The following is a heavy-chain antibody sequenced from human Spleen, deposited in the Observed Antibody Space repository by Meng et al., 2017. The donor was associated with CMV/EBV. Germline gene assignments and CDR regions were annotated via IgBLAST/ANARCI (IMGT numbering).Heavy chain of an antibody. D-gene: IGHD6-6*01. CDR3: ASTSTIAALDY. CDR2: INHSGST. V-gene: IGHV4-34*01. CDR1: GGSFSGYY. J-gene: IGHJ4*02. Sequence: GSLRLSCAVYGGSFSGYYWSWIRQPPGKGLEWIGEINHSGSTNYNPSLKSRVTISVDTSKNQFSLKLSSVTAADTAVYYCASTSTIAALDYWGQGTLVTVSS.